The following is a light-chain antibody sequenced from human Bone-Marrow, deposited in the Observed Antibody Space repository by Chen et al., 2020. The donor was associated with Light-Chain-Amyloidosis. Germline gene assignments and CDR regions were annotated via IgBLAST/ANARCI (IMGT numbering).Light chain of an antibody. J-gene: IGLJ1*01. V-gene: IGLV2-14*01. CDR1: SSDVGGDNH. CDR3: SSYTITNTLV. CDR2: EVT. Sequence: QSALTQPASVSGSPAQSLTISSTGTSSDVGGDNHVSWYQQHPDKAPKLMIYEVTNRPSWVPDRFSGSKSDNTASLTISGLQTEDEADYFCSSYTITNTLVFGSGTRVTVL.